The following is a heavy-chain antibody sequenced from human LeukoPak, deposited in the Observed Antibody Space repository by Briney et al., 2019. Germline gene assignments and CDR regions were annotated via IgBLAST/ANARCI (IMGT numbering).Heavy chain of an antibody. CDR1: GFTFSSYS. Sequence: GGSLRLSCAASGFTFSSYSMNWVRQAPGKGLEWVSSISSSSSYIYYADSVKGRFTISRDNSKNTLYLQMNSLRAEDTAVYYCAKPYCSSTSCSPFDYWGQGTLVTVSS. CDR2: ISSSSSYI. J-gene: IGHJ4*02. D-gene: IGHD2-2*01. V-gene: IGHV3-21*04. CDR3: AKPYCSSTSCSPFDY.